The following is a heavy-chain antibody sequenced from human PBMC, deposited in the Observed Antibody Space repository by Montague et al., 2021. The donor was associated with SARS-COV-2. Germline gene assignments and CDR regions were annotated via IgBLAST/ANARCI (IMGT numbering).Heavy chain of an antibody. J-gene: IGHJ3*02. V-gene: IGHV4-38-2*02. D-gene: IGHD5-12*01. CDR3: AKVASSHDTFDI. CDR2: IYHSGST. Sequence: SETLSLTCTVSGYSISTGYYWGWIRQPPGKGLEWIGTIYHSGSTYFNPSLKSRVTISVDTSKNQFSLNLSPVTAADTAVYYCAKVASSHDTFDIWGRGTMVTVSS. CDR1: GYSISTGYY.